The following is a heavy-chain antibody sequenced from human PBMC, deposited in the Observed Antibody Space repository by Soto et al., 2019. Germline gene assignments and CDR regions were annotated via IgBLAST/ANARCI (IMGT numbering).Heavy chain of an antibody. J-gene: IGHJ3*02. CDR3: AREYDSSGYYPKRGAFDI. D-gene: IGHD3-22*01. V-gene: IGHV3-33*01. CDR1: GFTFSSYG. CDR2: IWYDGSNK. Sequence: QVQLVESGGGVVQPGRSVRLSCAASGFTFSSYGMHWVRQAPGKGLEWVAVIWYDGSNKYYADSVKGRFTISRDNSKNTLYLQMNSLRAEDTAVYYCAREYDSSGYYPKRGAFDIWGQGTMVTVSS.